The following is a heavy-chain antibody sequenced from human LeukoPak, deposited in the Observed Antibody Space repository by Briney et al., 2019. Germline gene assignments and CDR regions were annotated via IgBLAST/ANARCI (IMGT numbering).Heavy chain of an antibody. V-gene: IGHV4-59*01. Sequence: SETLSLTCTVSGGSISSYYWSWIRQPPGKGLEWIGYVDYSGSTNYSPSLKSRVTISVDTSKNQFSLKLSSVTAVDTAVYYCARDLGYGSGWFDAWGQGTLVTVSS. D-gene: IGHD6-19*01. J-gene: IGHJ5*02. CDR3: ARDLGYGSGWFDA. CDR2: VDYSGST. CDR1: GGSISSYY.